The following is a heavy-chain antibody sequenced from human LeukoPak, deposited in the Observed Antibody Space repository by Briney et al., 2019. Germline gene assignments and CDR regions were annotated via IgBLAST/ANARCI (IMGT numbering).Heavy chain of an antibody. CDR2: INHSGST. Sequence: PSETLSLTCAVYGGSFSGYYWSWIRQPPGKGLEWIGEINHSGSTNYNPSLKSRVTISVDTSKNQFSLKLSSVTAADTAVYYCARGTGGDPYHFQHWGQGTLVTVSS. CDR3: ARGTGGDPYHFQH. J-gene: IGHJ1*01. D-gene: IGHD2-21*02. CDR1: GGSFSGYY. V-gene: IGHV4-34*01.